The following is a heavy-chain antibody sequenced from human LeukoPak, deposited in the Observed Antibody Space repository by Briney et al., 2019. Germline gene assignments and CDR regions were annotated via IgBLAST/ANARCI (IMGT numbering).Heavy chain of an antibody. Sequence: SETLSLTCTVSGGSISSYYWSWIRQPPGKGLEWIGYIYYSGSTNYNPSLKSRVTISVDTSKNQFSLKLSSVTAADTAVYYCARGLVTRGYDYWGQGTLVTVSS. CDR1: GGSISSYY. J-gene: IGHJ4*02. V-gene: IGHV4-59*01. CDR2: IYYSGST. CDR3: ARGLVTRGYDY. D-gene: IGHD3-9*01.